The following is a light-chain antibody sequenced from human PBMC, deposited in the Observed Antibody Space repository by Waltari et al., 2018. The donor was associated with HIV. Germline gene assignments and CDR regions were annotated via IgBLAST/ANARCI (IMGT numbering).Light chain of an antibody. Sequence: QSVLTQPPSASGTPGQRVTLSCSGSSSHSLNNYVCWYQHLPGTAPTLLIYRNNQRPSGFPDRFSGSKSGTSASLAISGLRSEDEADYYCAAWDDSLSAWVFGGGTKLTVL. CDR3: AAWDDSLSAWV. V-gene: IGLV1-47*01. CDR1: SSHSLNNY. J-gene: IGLJ3*02. CDR2: RNN.